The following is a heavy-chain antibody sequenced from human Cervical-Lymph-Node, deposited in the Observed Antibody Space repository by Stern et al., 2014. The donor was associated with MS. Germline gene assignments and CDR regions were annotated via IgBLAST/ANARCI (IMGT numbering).Heavy chain of an antibody. V-gene: IGHV3-30*18. CDR2: ISYDGSNE. Sequence: VQLVESGGGVVQPGRSLRLSCAASGFTFSSYGMHWVRQPPGKGLEWVAFISYDGSNECYADFVKGRFTISRDNSKNTLFLQMNSLRGDDTAVYYCANLANWGQGTLVTVSS. CDR3: ANLAN. CDR1: GFTFSSYG. J-gene: IGHJ4*02.